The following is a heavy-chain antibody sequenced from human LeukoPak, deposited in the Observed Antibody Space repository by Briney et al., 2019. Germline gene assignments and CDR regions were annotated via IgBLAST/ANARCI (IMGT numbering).Heavy chain of an antibody. CDR2: ISSSSSYT. J-gene: IGHJ4*02. D-gene: IGHD6-19*01. V-gene: IGHV3-11*05. CDR1: GFTFSDYQ. CDR3: ARVQGGWSSNYFDY. Sequence: GGSLRLSCAASGFTFSDYQMTWIRQAPGKGLEWVSYISSSSSYTNYAGSVKGRFTISRDNAKNSLYLQMNSLRADDTAVYYCARVQGGWSSNYFDYWGQGTLVTVSS.